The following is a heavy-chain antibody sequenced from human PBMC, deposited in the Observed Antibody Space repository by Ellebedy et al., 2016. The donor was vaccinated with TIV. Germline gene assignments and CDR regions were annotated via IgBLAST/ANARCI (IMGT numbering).Heavy chain of an antibody. CDR1: GFIFGSYG. Sequence: GGSLRLXCAASGFIFGSYGMHWVRQAPGKGLEWVTVISYEGSNEYYADSVKGRFTISRDNSKSTLYLQMNSLRAEDTAVYYCASLYMVGEQLVLKFHYMDVWGKGTTVTVSS. D-gene: IGHD6-6*01. CDR2: ISYEGSNE. V-gene: IGHV3-30-3*01. CDR3: ASLYMVGEQLVLKFHYMDV. J-gene: IGHJ6*03.